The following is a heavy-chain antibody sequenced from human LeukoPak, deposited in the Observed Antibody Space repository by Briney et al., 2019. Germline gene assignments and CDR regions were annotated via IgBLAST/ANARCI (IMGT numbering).Heavy chain of an antibody. V-gene: IGHV1-18*04. CDR2: ISTYNGNT. CDR1: GYTFTGYY. J-gene: IGHJ2*01. Sequence: ASVKVSCKASGYTFTGYYMHWVRQAPGQGLEWMGWISTYNGNTNYAQNLQGRVTMTTDTSTTTAYMELRSLRSDDTAVYYCAREVGVLYFDLWGRGTLVTVSS. CDR3: AREVGVLYFDL. D-gene: IGHD3-16*01.